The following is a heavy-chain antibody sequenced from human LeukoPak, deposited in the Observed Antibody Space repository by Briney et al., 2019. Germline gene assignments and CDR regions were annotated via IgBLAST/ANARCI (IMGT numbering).Heavy chain of an antibody. CDR1: GFTFSSYA. Sequence: GGSLRLSCAASGFTFSSYAMSWVRQAPGKGLEWVSAISGSVGSTYYADSVKGRFTISRDNSKNTLYLQMNSLRAEDTALYYCAKVLSLRSHFFDYWGQGTLVTVPS. V-gene: IGHV3-23*01. CDR3: AKVLSLRSHFFDY. CDR2: ISGSVGST. D-gene: IGHD4-17*01. J-gene: IGHJ4*02.